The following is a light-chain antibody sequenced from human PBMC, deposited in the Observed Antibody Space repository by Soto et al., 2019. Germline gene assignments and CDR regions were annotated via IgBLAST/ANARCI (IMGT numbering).Light chain of an antibody. CDR3: QHYNSYSEA. J-gene: IGKJ1*01. CDR2: KAS. Sequence: DIQMTQSPSTLSGSVGARVTITCRASQTISSWLAWYQQKQGKAPKLLIYKASTLKSGVPSRFSGSGSGTEFTITISSLQPDDCATYYCQHYNSYSEAFGQGTKVDIK. V-gene: IGKV1-5*03. CDR1: QTISSW.